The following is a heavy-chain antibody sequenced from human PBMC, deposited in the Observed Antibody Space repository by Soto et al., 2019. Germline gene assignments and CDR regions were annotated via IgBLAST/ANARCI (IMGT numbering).Heavy chain of an antibody. J-gene: IGHJ6*02. CDR2: INSDGSST. V-gene: IGHV3-74*01. CDR3: ARGTYYYGSGSYTYYYGMDV. CDR1: GFTFSSYW. Sequence: GGSLRLSCAASGFTFSSYWMHWVRQAPGKGLVWVSRINSDGSSTSYADSVKGRFTISRDNAKNTLYLQMNSPRAEDTAVYYCARGTYYYGSGSYTYYYGMDVWGQGTTVTVSS. D-gene: IGHD3-10*01.